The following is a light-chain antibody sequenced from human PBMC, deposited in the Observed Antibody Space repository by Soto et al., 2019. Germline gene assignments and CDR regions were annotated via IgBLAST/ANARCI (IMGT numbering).Light chain of an antibody. CDR3: QQYSDWPTIT. CDR2: GAS. J-gene: IGKJ5*01. V-gene: IGKV3D-15*01. Sequence: EMVMTQSPASLSVSPGESATLSGRASQSVYSNLAWYQLTPGQAPRLXXYGASTRANGVPARFSGSGSGTELTLTISSLQSEDFATYYDQQYSDWPTITFGRGTRLEIK. CDR1: QSVYSN.